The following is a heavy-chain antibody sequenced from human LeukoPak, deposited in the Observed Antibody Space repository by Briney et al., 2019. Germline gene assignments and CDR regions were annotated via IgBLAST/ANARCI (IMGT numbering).Heavy chain of an antibody. CDR2: ISAYNGNA. D-gene: IGHD2-15*01. CDR3: ARENFPTIRGYCTGGSCALDF. J-gene: IGHJ4*02. V-gene: IGHV1-18*01. Sequence: ASVKVSCKASGYTFSSYGISWVRQAPGQGLEWMGWISAYNGNANYAQKLQGRVTMTTDTSTSTAYMELRSLRSDDTAVYYCARENFPTIRGYCTGGSCALDFWGQGTLVTVSS. CDR1: GYTFSSYG.